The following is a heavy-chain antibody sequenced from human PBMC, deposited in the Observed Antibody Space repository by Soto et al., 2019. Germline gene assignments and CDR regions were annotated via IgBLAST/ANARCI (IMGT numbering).Heavy chain of an antibody. J-gene: IGHJ5*02. D-gene: IGHD3-3*01. V-gene: IGHV3-23*01. CDR2: ISGSGGST. Sequence: GGSLRLSCAASGFTFSSYAMSWVRQAPGKGLEWVSAISGSGGSTYYADSVKGRFTTSRDNSKNTLYLQMNSLRAEDTAVYYCAKKGESTILALGLDPCGPGTMVTV. CDR3: AKKGESTILALGLDP. CDR1: GFTFSSYA.